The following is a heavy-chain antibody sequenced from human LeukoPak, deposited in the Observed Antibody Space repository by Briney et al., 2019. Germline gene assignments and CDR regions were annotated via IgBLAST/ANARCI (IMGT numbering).Heavy chain of an antibody. CDR1: GGTFSSYA. V-gene: IGHV1-69*05. Sequence: SVKVSCKASGGTFSSYAISWVRQAPGQGLEWMGGIIPIFGTANYAQKFQGRVTITTDESTGTAYMELSSLRSEDTAVYYCARGRRVEMALLDYWGQGTLVTVSS. CDR3: ARGRRVEMALLDY. D-gene: IGHD5-24*01. J-gene: IGHJ4*02. CDR2: IIPIFGTA.